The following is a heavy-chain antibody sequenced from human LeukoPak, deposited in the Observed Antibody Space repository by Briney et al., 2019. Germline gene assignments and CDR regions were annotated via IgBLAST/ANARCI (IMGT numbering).Heavy chain of an antibody. V-gene: IGHV1-2*02. J-gene: IGHJ5*02. D-gene: IGHD3-16*01. CDR1: GYTFTGYY. Sequence: ASVKVSCKASGYTFTGYYMHWVRQAPGPGGEWMGWINPNSGGTNYAQKFQGRVTMTRDTSISTAYMELSRLRSDDTAVYYCARKCYDYVWGSYTNWFDPWGQGTLVTVSS. CDR3: ARKCYDYVWGSYTNWFDP. CDR2: INPNSGGT.